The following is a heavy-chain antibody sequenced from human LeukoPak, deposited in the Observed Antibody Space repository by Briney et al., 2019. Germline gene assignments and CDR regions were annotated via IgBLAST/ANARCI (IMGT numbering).Heavy chain of an antibody. V-gene: IGHV3-7*01. CDR1: GFAFSDYW. J-gene: IGHJ5*02. CDR3: LQYNAATT. D-gene: IGHD1-14*01. Sequence: PGGSLRLSCAASGFAFSDYWMSWVRQAPGKGLEWVANIKKDGGDKYYVESVKGRFTVSRDNAKNSLYLQMTSLRADDTGVYYCLQYNAATTCGPGTLVTVSS. CDR2: IKKDGGDK.